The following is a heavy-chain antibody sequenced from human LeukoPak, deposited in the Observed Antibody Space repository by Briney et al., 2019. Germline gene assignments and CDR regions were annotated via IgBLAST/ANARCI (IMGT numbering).Heavy chain of an antibody. V-gene: IGHV1-8*01. J-gene: IGHJ5*02. D-gene: IGHD6-19*01. CDR1: GYTFTSYD. CDR2: MNPNSGNT. CDR3: ARGPPGQSRKIAVAGSYWFDP. Sequence: ASVKVSCKASGYTFTSYDINWVRQATGQGLEWMGWMNPNSGNTGYAQKFQGRVTMTRNTSISTAYMELSSLRSEDTAVYYCARGPPGQSRKIAVAGSYWFDPWGQGTLVTVSS.